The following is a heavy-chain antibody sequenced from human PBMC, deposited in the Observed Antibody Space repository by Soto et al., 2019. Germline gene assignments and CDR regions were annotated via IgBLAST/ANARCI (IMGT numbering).Heavy chain of an antibody. J-gene: IGHJ6*02. CDR2: ISYDGSNK. D-gene: IGHD3-22*01. V-gene: IGHV3-30*18. Sequence: QVQLVESGGGVVQPGRSLRLSCAASGFTFSSYGMHWVRQAPGKGLEWVAVISYDGSNKYYADSVKGRFTISRDNSKNTLYLQMNSLRAEDTAVYYCAKDSGSSGYYYYYYGMDVWGQGTTVTVSS. CDR1: GFTFSSYG. CDR3: AKDSGSSGYYYYYYGMDV.